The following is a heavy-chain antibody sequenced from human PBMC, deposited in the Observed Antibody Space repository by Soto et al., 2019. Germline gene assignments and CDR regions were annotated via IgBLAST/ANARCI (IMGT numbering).Heavy chain of an antibody. CDR1: GGSISSYY. J-gene: IGHJ6*03. CDR2: IYYSGST. CDR3: ASSPTTVTTNYYYYMDV. D-gene: IGHD4-4*01. Sequence: SETLSLTCTVSGGSISSYYWSWIRQPPGKGLEWIGYIYYSGSTNYNPSLKSRVTISVDTSKNQFSLKLSSVTAADTAMYYCASSPTTVTTNYYYYMDVWGKGTTVTVSS. V-gene: IGHV4-59*01.